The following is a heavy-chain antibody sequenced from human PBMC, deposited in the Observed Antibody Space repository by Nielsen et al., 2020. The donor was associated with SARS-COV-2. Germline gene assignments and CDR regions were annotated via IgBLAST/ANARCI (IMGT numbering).Heavy chain of an antibody. V-gene: IGHV3-33*01. D-gene: IGHD3-3*01. CDR1: GFTFSSYG. J-gene: IGHJ6*03. Sequence: GESLKISCAASGFTFSSYGMHWVRQAPGKGLEWVAVIWYDGSNKYYADSVKGRFTISRDNSKNTLYLQMNSLRAEDTAVYYCARDALYDFWSGYYQISYYMDVWGKGTTVTVSS. CDR2: IWYDGSNK. CDR3: ARDALYDFWSGYYQISYYMDV.